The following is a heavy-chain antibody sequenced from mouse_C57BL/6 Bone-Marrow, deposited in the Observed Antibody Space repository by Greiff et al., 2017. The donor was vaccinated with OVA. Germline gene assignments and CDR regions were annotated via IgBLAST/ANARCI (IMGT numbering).Heavy chain of an antibody. CDR3: ARCYCGSSYAWFAY. CDR1: GYTFTDYY. D-gene: IGHD1-1*01. V-gene: IGHV1-26*01. Sequence: EVQLQQSGPELVKPGASVKISCKASGYTFTDYYMNWVKQSHGKSLEWIGDINPNNGGTSYNQKFKGKATLTVDKSSSTAYMELRSLTSEDSAVYYCARCYCGSSYAWFAYWGQGTLVTVSA. J-gene: IGHJ3*01. CDR2: INPNNGGT.